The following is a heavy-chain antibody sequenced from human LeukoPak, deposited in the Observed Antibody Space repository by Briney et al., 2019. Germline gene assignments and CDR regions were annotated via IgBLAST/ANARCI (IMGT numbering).Heavy chain of an antibody. J-gene: IGHJ4*02. CDR2: LSGSGGST. D-gene: IGHD4-11*01. V-gene: IGHV3-23*01. CDR1: GFTFTNYA. CDR3: AKGYDYSNIFDF. Sequence: GGSLRLSCAASGFTFTNYAMSWVRQAPGKGLEWVSALSGSGGSTYYTDSVKGRFTISSDNSENTLYLQMNGLRAEDTALYYCAKGYDYSNIFDFWGQGTLVTVSS.